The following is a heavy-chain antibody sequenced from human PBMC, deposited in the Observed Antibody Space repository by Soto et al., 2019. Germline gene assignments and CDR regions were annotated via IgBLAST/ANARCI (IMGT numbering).Heavy chain of an antibody. CDR2: IYSGGST. Sequence: GGSLRLSCAASGFTVSSNYMSWVRQAPGKGLEWVSVIYSGGSTYYADSVKGRFTISRDNSKNTLYLQMNSLRAEDTAVYYCASVNLRIYGSGSKWGQGTLVTVSS. CDR1: GFTVSSNY. V-gene: IGHV3-66*01. J-gene: IGHJ4*02. D-gene: IGHD3-10*01. CDR3: ASVNLRIYGSGSK.